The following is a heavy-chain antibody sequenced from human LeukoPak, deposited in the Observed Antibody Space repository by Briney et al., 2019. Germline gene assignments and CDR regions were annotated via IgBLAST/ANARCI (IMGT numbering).Heavy chain of an antibody. Sequence: SVKFSCKASGGTFSSYAISWVRQAPGQGLEWMGGIIPIFGTANYAQKFQGRVTITADESTSTAYMELSSLRSEDTAVYYCARMGSRLGYCSGGSCSNWFDPWGQGTLVTVSS. CDR1: GGTFSSYA. D-gene: IGHD2-15*01. CDR2: IIPIFGTA. V-gene: IGHV1-69*13. CDR3: ARMGSRLGYCSGGSCSNWFDP. J-gene: IGHJ5*02.